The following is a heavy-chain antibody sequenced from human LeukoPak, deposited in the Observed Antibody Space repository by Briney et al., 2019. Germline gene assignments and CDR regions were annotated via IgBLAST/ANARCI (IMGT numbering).Heavy chain of an antibody. CDR1: GGTFSSYA. CDR2: IIPIFGTA. D-gene: IGHD6-19*01. CDR3: ARLGDHSSGWYDGVSATKNVRAFDI. V-gene: IGHV1-69*01. J-gene: IGHJ3*02. Sequence: GSSVKVSCKASGGTFSSYAISGVRQAPGQGLEWMGGIIPIFGTANYAQKFQGRVTITADESTSTAYMELSSLRSEDTAVYYCARLGDHSSGWYDGVSATKNVRAFDIWGQGTMVTVSS.